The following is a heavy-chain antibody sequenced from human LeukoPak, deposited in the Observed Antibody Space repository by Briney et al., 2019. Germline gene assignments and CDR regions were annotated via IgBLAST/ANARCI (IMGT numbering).Heavy chain of an antibody. V-gene: IGHV3-11*01. D-gene: IGHD2-15*01. CDR1: GFTFSEYY. CDR2: ISSSGSNI. Sequence: GGSLRLSCAASGFTFSEYYMRWLRQATGKGLEWVSYISSSGSNIYYADSVKGRFTISRDNAKNSLYLQMNSLRAEDTAVYYCATGNGIVVVLDVWGQGTTVTVSS. CDR3: ATGNGIVVVLDV. J-gene: IGHJ6*02.